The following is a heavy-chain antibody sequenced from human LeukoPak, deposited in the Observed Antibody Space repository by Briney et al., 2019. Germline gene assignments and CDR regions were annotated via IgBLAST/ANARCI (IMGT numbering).Heavy chain of an antibody. V-gene: IGHV4-59*01. CDR1: GGSFSGYH. CDR3: ARTDWGSPYYFDY. D-gene: IGHD7-27*01. Sequence: SETLSLTCAVYGGSFSGYHWSWIRQPPGKGLEWIGYIYYSGSTNYNPSLKSRVTVSVDTSKNQFSLKLSSVTAADTAVYYCARTDWGSPYYFDYWGQGTLVTVSS. J-gene: IGHJ4*02. CDR2: IYYSGST.